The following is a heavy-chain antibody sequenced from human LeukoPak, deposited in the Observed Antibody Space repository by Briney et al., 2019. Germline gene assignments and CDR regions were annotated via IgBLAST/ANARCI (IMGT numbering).Heavy chain of an antibody. J-gene: IGHJ3*02. CDR2: IWYDGSTT. Sequence: GGSLRLSCAASGFTFSSYGMHWVRQAPGKGLEWVAVIWYDGSTTYYADSVKGRFTIFRDNSKNTLYLQMNSLRAEDTAVYYCAKDFGGLAVTHTIGTFDIWGQGTLVTVSS. CDR3: AKDFGGLAVTHTIGTFDI. D-gene: IGHD3-16*01. V-gene: IGHV3-33*06. CDR1: GFTFSSYG.